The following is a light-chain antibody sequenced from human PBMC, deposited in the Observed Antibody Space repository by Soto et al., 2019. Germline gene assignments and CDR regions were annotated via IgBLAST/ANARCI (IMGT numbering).Light chain of an antibody. CDR2: LGS. CDR1: QSLLHSNGYNY. V-gene: IGKV2-28*01. J-gene: IGKJ2*01. CDR3: MQALQTPYT. Sequence: DMVMTQSPRSLPVTPGEPASISCRSSQSLLHSNGYNYLDWYLQKPGQSPQLLIFLGSNRASGVPDRFSGSGSGTDFTLKISRVEAEDVGVYYCMQALQTPYTFGLGTKLEIK.